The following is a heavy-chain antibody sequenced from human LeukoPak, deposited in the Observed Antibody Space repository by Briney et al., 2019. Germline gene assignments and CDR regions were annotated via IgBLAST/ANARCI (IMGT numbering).Heavy chain of an antibody. D-gene: IGHD6-25*01. CDR3: AKGFIPAAENY. CDR1: GFSFSIYA. Sequence: GGSLRLSCAATGFSFSIYAMSWVRQAPGKGLEWVSAISDIGGDTYYADSVKGRFTISRDNSKNTLYLQMNSLRAEDTAEYYCAKGFIPAAENYWGQGTLVTVSS. CDR2: ISDIGGDT. J-gene: IGHJ4*02. V-gene: IGHV3-23*01.